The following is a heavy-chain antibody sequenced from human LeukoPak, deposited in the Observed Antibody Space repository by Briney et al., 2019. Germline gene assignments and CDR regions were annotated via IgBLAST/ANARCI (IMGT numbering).Heavy chain of an antibody. D-gene: IGHD5-18*01. CDR1: GFTFSDYA. CDR3: ARHDSFIPY. J-gene: IGHJ4*02. Sequence: GGSLRLSCAASGFTFSDYAMSWVRQAAGKGLEWVSGISDTGRRTYYTDSVKGRLTISRDDSKKTVYLQMKTLTAEDTAIYFCARHDSFIPYWGQGTLVTVSS. CDR2: ISDTGRRT. V-gene: IGHV3-23*01.